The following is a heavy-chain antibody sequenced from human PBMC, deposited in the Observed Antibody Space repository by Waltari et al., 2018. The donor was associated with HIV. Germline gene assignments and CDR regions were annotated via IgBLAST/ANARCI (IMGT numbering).Heavy chain of an antibody. D-gene: IGHD3-16*02. CDR1: GFIFSNSW. CDR3: AGEMPTIIGDAFDI. Sequence: EVQLVESGGGLVQPGGSLRLSCAASGFIFSNSWLNWVRQAPGKGLDWVANINQDGSEKYYVDSVKGRFTISRDNAKNSLYLQMNNLRAEDTAVYYCAGEMPTIIGDAFDIWGQGTMVTISS. CDR2: INQDGSEK. J-gene: IGHJ3*02. V-gene: IGHV3-7*01.